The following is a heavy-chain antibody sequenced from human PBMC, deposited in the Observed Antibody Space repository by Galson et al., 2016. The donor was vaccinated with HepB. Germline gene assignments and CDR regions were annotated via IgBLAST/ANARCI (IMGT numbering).Heavy chain of an antibody. CDR1: GFTFGDYG. CDR3: AKEPQKYSSGWYYYN. D-gene: IGHD6-19*01. CDR2: VSFNGKVQ. Sequence: SLRLSCAASGFTFGDYGMHWVRQAPGKGPEWVGVVSFNGKVQYYADSVKGRFTISRDNSKNTLYLQMDSLSVEDTALYYCAKEPQKYSSGWYYYNWGQGALVTVSS. J-gene: IGHJ4*02. V-gene: IGHV3-30*18.